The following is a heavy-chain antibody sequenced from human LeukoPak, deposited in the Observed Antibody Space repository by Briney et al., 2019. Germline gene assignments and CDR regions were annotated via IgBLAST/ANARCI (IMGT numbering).Heavy chain of an antibody. CDR1: GFTFANGW. V-gene: IGHV3-15*01. Sequence: GGSLRLSCEASGFTFANGWMSWVHQAPGKGLEWIGRIKSKADGGTTDYAAVIKDRFSISRDDSKNTLYLQMNSLKNEDTGIYYCATDNSARAYWGQGTLVTVSS. CDR3: ATDNSARAY. J-gene: IGHJ4*02. CDR2: IKSKADGGTT.